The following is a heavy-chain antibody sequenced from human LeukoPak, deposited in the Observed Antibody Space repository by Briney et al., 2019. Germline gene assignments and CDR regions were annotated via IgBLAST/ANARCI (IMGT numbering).Heavy chain of an antibody. J-gene: IGHJ4*02. CDR1: GGTFSSYA. CDR3: ARDGNSGYDY. V-gene: IGHV1-69*04. CDR2: IIPILGIA. D-gene: IGHD5-12*01. Sequence: GASVEVSCKASGGTFSSYAISWVRQAPGQGLEWMGRIIPILGIANYAQKFQGRVTITADKSTSTAYMELSSLRSEDTAVYYCARDGNSGYDYWGQGTLVTVSS.